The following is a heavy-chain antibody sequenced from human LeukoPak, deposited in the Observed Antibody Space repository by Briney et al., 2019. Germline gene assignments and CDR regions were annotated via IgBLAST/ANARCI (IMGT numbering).Heavy chain of an antibody. D-gene: IGHD6-13*01. CDR2: INHSGST. J-gene: IGHJ5*02. Sequence: PSETLSLTCAVYGGSFSGYYWSWIRQPPGKGLEWIGEINHSGSTNHNPSLKSRVTISVDTSKNQFSLKLSSVTAADTAVYYCARGDKVAAAATGWFDPWGQGTLVTVSS. CDR3: ARGDKVAAAATGWFDP. V-gene: IGHV4-34*01. CDR1: GGSFSGYY.